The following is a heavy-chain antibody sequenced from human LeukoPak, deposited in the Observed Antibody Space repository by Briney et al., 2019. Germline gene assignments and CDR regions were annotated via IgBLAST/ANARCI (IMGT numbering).Heavy chain of an antibody. CDR3: ARFGVDYDMDV. CDR1: AGSLSGHY. J-gene: IGHJ6*02. Sequence: PSETLSLTCTVSAGSLSGHYWTWIRQPPGKGLEWIGQIHYSGRPDYNPSLKSRVTISVDTSKNQLSLKVTSVTGADTAVYYCARFGVDYDMDVWGQGSTVTVSS. CDR2: IHYSGRP. D-gene: IGHD3-16*01. V-gene: IGHV4-59*11.